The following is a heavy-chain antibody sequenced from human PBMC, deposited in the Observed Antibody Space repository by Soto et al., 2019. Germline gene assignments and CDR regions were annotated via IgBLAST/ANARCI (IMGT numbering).Heavy chain of an antibody. CDR1: GYTFTSYD. J-gene: IGHJ3*02. V-gene: IGHV1-8*01. CDR2: MNPNSGNT. D-gene: IGHD1-1*01. CDR3: ARGLRQRPTTADDDAFEI. Sequence: ASVKVSCKASGYTFTSYDINWVRQATGQGLEWMGWMNPNSGNTGYAQKFQGRVTMTRNTSISTAYMELSSLRSEDTAVYYCARGLRQRPTTADDDAFEIWGQGTMVTVSS.